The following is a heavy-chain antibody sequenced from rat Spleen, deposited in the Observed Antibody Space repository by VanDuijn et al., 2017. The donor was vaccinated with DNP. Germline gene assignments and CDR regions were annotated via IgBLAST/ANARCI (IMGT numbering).Heavy chain of an antibody. CDR1: GFTFSDYY. D-gene: IGHD5-1*01. CDR2: INTDGGST. J-gene: IGHJ4*01. V-gene: IGHV5-7*01. Sequence: EVQLVESGGGLVQPGRSLKLSCAASGFTFSDYYMAWVRQAPKKGLEWVATINTDGGSTFYPDSVKGRFTVSRDNAENTIYLQMNSLRSEDTATYYCAKSGGYYAMDAWGQGTSVTVSS. CDR3: AKSGGYYAMDA.